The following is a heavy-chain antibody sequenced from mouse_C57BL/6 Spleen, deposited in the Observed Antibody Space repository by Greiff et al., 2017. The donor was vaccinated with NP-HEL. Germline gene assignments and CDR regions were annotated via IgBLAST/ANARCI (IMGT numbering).Heavy chain of an antibody. CDR2: ISDGGSYT. V-gene: IGHV5-4*03. Sequence: DVKLVESGGGLVKPGGSLKLSCAASGFTFSSYAMSWVRQTPEKRLEWVATISDGGSYTYYPDNVKGRFTISRDNAKNNLYLQMSHLKSEDTAMYYCARRSTTVYYFDYWGQGTTLTVSS. CDR1: GFTFSSYA. CDR3: ARRSTTVYYFDY. D-gene: IGHD1-1*01. J-gene: IGHJ2*01.